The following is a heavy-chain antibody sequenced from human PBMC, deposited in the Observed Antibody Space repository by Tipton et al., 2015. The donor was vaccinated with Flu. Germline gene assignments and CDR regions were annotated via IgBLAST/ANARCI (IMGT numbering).Heavy chain of an antibody. Sequence: TLSLTCTVSGDSIITTTYFWGWIRQPPGKGLEWIGNIYSSGTTYYNPSLKGRVTISIDTSKNQFSPRLNSVTAADTAEYYCARGRKVSTNYDYWGQGTLV. CDR3: ARGRKVSTNYDY. CDR1: GDSIITTTYF. J-gene: IGHJ4*02. D-gene: IGHD5/OR15-5a*01. CDR2: IYSSGTT. V-gene: IGHV4-39*07.